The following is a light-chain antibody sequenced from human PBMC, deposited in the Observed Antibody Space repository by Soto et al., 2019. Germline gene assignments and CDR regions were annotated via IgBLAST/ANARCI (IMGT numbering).Light chain of an antibody. V-gene: IGKV1-39*01. CDR1: QSISSY. CDR2: AAS. Sequence: DIQMTQSPSSLSASVGDRVTITCRASQSISSYLNWYQQKPGKAPKLLIYAASSLQSGVPSRFSGSGSGKEFTLTISSLQPEDFATYYCQQSYSTPPWTFGQGTKVEIK. J-gene: IGKJ1*01. CDR3: QQSYSTPPWT.